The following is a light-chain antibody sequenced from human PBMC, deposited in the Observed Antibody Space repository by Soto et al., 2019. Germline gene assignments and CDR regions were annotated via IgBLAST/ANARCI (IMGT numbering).Light chain of an antibody. J-gene: IGKJ4*01. CDR3: QQVDSFPLS. CDR2: AAS. V-gene: IGKV1-12*01. CDR1: QGISGW. Sequence: IQVTQSLSSVSASIGDRVTITCRASQGISGWLAWHQQKPGKAPKLLIYAASSLQSEVPSRFSGSGSGTEFTLTITSLQPEDFATYYCQQVDSFPLSFGGGTKVEIK.